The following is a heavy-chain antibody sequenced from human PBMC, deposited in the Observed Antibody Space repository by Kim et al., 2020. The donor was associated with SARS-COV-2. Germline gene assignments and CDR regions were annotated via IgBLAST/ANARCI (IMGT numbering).Heavy chain of an antibody. D-gene: IGHD3-10*01. CDR2: TSGGGGST. J-gene: IGHJ4*02. V-gene: IGHV3-23*01. CDR3: AKELRKTTHTSGGEFFDY. CDR1: GFTFTNYA. Sequence: GGSLRLSCVASGFTFTNYAMHWVRQAPGKGLEWVSGTSGGGGSTYYADSVKGRFTISRDSSKNMVYLQMNSLRAEDTAVYYCAKELRKTTHTSGGEFFDYWGRGTLVTVSS.